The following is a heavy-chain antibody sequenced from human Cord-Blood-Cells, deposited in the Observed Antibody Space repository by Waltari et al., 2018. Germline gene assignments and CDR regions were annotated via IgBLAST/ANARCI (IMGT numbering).Heavy chain of an antibody. V-gene: IGHV1-24*01. Sequence: QVQLVQSGAEVKKPGAAVKGSYKVSGYTLTELSMPWGRQAPGKGLEWMGGFDPEDGETIYAQKFQGRVTMTEDTSTDTAYMELSSLRSEDTAVYYCATKAGDDAFDIWGQGTMVTVSS. CDR1: GYTLTELS. CDR3: ATKAGDDAFDI. D-gene: IGHD7-27*01. CDR2: FDPEDGET. J-gene: IGHJ3*02.